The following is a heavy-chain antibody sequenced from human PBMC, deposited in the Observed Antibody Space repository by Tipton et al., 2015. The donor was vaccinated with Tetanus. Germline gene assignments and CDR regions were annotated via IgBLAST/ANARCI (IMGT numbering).Heavy chain of an antibody. V-gene: IGHV3-23*01. CDR1: GFTFNNCA. Sequence: GSLRLSCAASGFTFNNCAMMWVRQAPGRGLEWDSEVSGSGRFTYLADSVKGRFTVSRDNSKNTVSLHMDSLRVEDTAVYFCAKRIEGEGIGTPRAFDSWGQGTLVTVSA. D-gene: IGHD1-14*01. CDR3: AKRIEGEGIGTPRAFDS. J-gene: IGHJ4*02. CDR2: VSGSGRFT.